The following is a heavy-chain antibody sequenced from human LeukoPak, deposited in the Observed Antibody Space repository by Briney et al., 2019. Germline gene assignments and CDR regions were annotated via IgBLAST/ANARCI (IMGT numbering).Heavy chain of an antibody. D-gene: IGHD6-6*01. CDR2: INHSGST. CDR3: ARQRNSSSTKYFDY. J-gene: IGHJ4*02. V-gene: IGHV4-34*01. CDR1: GGSFSGYY. Sequence: ETLSLICAVYGGSFSGYYWSWLRQPPGKGLEWIGEINHSGSTNYNPSLKSRVTISVDTSRNQFSLKLSSVTAADTAVYYCARQRNSSSTKYFDYWGQGTLVTVSS.